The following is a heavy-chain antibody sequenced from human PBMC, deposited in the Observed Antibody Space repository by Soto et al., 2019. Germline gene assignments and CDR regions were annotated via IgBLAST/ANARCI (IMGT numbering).Heavy chain of an antibody. J-gene: IGHJ4*02. CDR2: ISYDGINR. D-gene: IGHD3-22*01. V-gene: IGHV3-30*18. Sequence: QVQLVESGGGVVQPGRSLRLSCAASGFTFTSYGMHWVRQAPGKGLEWVAVISYDGINRYYADSVKGRFTISRDNSKNKLYLQMNSLRDEDTATYYWAKYLRTPGPLYYDSGSFLPRDSGGQGTLFTVSS. CDR3: AKYLRTPGPLYYDSGSFLPRDS. CDR1: GFTFTSYG.